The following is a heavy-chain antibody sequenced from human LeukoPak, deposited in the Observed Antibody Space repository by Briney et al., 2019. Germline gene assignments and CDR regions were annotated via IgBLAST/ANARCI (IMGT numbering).Heavy chain of an antibody. D-gene: IGHD1-26*01. Sequence: GRSLRLSCAASGFTFSSYAMHWVRQAPGKGLEWVAVISYDGSNKYYADSVKGRFTISRDNSKNTLYLQMNSLRAEDTAVYYCARDPMGSGSYYESVDYWGQGTLVTVSS. CDR2: ISYDGSNK. V-gene: IGHV3-30-3*01. J-gene: IGHJ4*02. CDR3: ARDPMGSGSYYESVDY. CDR1: GFTFSSYA.